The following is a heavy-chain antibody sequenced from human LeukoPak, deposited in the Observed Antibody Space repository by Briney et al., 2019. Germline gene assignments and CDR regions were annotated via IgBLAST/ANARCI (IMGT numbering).Heavy chain of an antibody. CDR1: GGSISSGGYY. J-gene: IGHJ4*02. V-gene: IGHV4-30-2*01. CDR2: IYHSGST. D-gene: IGHD2-21*02. Sequence: SETLSLTCTVSGGSISSGGYYWSWIRQPPGKGLEWIGYIYHSGSTYYNPSLKSRVTISVDTSKNQFSLKLSSVTAADTAVYYCAREYCGGDCSFDYWGQRTLVTVSS. CDR3: AREYCGGDCSFDY.